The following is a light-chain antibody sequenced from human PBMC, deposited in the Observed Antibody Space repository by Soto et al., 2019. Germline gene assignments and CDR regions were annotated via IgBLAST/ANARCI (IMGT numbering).Light chain of an antibody. Sequence: DIQMTQSPSSLSASVGDRVIITCRAGQSISTYLNWYQQRPGRAPRLLIYATSSLQTGVPSRFSGTGSGTDFTLTIGSLQPEDFATYYCQQSYSNPYTFGQGTKLEIK. CDR2: ATS. V-gene: IGKV1-39*01. J-gene: IGKJ2*01. CDR1: QSISTY. CDR3: QQSYSNPYT.